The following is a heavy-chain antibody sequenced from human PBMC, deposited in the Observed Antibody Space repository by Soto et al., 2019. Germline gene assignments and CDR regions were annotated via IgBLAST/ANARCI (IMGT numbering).Heavy chain of an antibody. Sequence: QVQLQESGPGLVKPSETLSLTCTVSGGSISSYYWSWIRQPPGKGLEWIGYIYYSGSTNYNPSLKRRVTISVDPSKNQFSLKLSSVTAADTAVYYCARDGLYRGYSSSWYDDPRYFDLWGRGTLVTVSS. D-gene: IGHD6-13*01. CDR2: IYYSGST. CDR1: GGSISSYY. CDR3: ARDGLYRGYSSSWYDDPRYFDL. V-gene: IGHV4-59*01. J-gene: IGHJ2*01.